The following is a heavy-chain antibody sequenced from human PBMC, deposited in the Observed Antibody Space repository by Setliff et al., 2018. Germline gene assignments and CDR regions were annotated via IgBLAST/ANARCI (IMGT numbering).Heavy chain of an antibody. CDR3: ARMSTSGPHYDY. CDR1: GNSFSSFS. V-gene: IGHV1-18*01. D-gene: IGHD2-8*02. J-gene: IGHJ4*02. Sequence: ASVKVSCKASGNSFSSFSITWVRQAPGQGLEWMGWIHAGSSNTLYSQRFQDRITISRDTSATTVHMELSSLRSDDTAVYYCARMSTSGPHYDYWGQGTLVTVSS. CDR2: IHAGSSNT.